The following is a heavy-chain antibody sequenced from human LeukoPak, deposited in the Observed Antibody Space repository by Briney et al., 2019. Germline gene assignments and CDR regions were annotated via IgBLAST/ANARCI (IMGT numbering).Heavy chain of an antibody. J-gene: IGHJ3*02. V-gene: IGHV3-48*03. D-gene: IGHD6-13*01. CDR1: GFTFSSYE. Sequence: GGSLRLSCAASGFTFSSYEMNWVRQAPGKGLDWVSYISSSGSTIYYADSVKGRFTISRDNAKNSLYLQINSLRAEDTAVYYCAALAAADNFDIWGQGTMVTVSS. CDR3: AALAAADNFDI. CDR2: ISSSGSTI.